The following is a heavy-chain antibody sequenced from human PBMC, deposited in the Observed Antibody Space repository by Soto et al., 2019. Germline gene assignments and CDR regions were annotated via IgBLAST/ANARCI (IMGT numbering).Heavy chain of an antibody. CDR2: IIPIFGTA. J-gene: IGHJ6*02. D-gene: IGHD3-3*01. V-gene: IGHV1-69*06. CDR1: GGTFSSYA. Sequence: SVKVSCKASGGTFSSYAISWVRQAPGQGLEWMGGIIPIFGTANYAQKFQGRVTITADKSTSTAYMELSSLRSEDTAVYYCARGAGFWSGYDYYGMDVWGQGTTVTVSS. CDR3: ARGAGFWSGYDYYGMDV.